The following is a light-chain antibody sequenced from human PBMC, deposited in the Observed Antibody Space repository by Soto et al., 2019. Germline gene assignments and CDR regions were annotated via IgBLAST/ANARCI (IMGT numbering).Light chain of an antibody. CDR1: QSVLLTSTNKNY. V-gene: IGKV4-1*01. CDR3: QQDSFCPRT. J-gene: IGKJ1*01. Sequence: TPSRDSLAESLEERATINCKSSQSVLLTSTNKNYLAWYQQKPGQPPKLLIYWASARESGVPDRFSGSGSETDFTLTISSLQAEDAAVYYCQQDSFCPRTFAQGTMVDIK. CDR2: WAS.